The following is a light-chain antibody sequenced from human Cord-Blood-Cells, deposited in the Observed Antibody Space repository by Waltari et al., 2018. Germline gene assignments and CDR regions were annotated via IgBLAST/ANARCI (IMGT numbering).Light chain of an antibody. Sequence: SYVLTQPPSVSVAPGKTARITCGGKNIGSKSGHWYQQKPGQAPVLVIYYDSDRPSGIPERFSGSNSGNTATLTISRVEAGDEADYYCQVWDSSSDHLVFGGGTKLTVL. CDR3: QVWDSSSDHLV. CDR1: NIGSKS. J-gene: IGLJ2*01. CDR2: YDS. V-gene: IGLV3-21*04.